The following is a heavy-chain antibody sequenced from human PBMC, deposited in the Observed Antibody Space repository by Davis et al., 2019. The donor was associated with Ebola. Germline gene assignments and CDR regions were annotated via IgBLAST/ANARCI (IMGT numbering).Heavy chain of an antibody. V-gene: IGHV1-18*01. CDR1: GYTFTSYD. CDR3: AGVKTDYFDY. Sequence: ASVKVSCKASGYTFTSYDINWVRQATGQGLAWMGWISAYNGNTNYAQKLQGRVTMTTDTSTSTAYMELRSLRSDDTAVYYCAGVKTDYFDYWSQGTLVTVSS. CDR2: ISAYNGNT. D-gene: IGHD2-21*01. J-gene: IGHJ4*02.